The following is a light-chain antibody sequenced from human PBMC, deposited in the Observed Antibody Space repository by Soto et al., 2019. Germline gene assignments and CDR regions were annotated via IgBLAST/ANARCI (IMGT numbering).Light chain of an antibody. CDR3: ISYTSSNTYV. V-gene: IGLV2-14*01. Sequence: QSVLTQPASVSGSPGQSITISCTGTSSDVGGYNYVSWYQQHPGKAPKLIIYEVSNRPSGVSNRFCGSKSDNTASLTISGLQAEDEADYYCISYTSSNTYVFGTGTKLTVL. CDR2: EVS. J-gene: IGLJ1*01. CDR1: SSDVGGYNY.